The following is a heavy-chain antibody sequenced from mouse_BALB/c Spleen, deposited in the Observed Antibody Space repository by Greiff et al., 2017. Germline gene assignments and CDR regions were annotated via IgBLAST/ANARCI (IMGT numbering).Heavy chain of an antibody. CDR3: AREADYGV. J-gene: IGHJ1*01. CDR2: ISSGGST. V-gene: IGHV5-6-5*01. Sequence: EVQLVESGGGLVKPGGSLKLSCAASGFTFSSYAMSWVRQTPEKRLEWVASISSGGSTYYPDSVKGRFTISRDNARNILYLQMSSLRSEDTAMYYCAREADYGVWGAGTTVTVSS. D-gene: IGHD1-1*01. CDR1: GFTFSSYA.